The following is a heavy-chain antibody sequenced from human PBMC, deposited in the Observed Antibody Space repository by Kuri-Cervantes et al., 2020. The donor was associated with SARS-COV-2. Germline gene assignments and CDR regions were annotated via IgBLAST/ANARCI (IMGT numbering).Heavy chain of an antibody. CDR2: ISSSGSTI. Sequence: GGSLRLSCAASGFTVSSNYMSWIRQAPGKGLEWVSYISSSGSTIYYADSVKGRFTISRDNAKNSLYRQMNSLRAEDTAVYYCARDRAYYDILTGYYRGNDYYYYGMDVWGQGTTVTVSS. J-gene: IGHJ6*02. CDR1: GFTVSSNY. V-gene: IGHV3-11*01. D-gene: IGHD3-9*01. CDR3: ARDRAYYDILTGYYRGNDYYYYGMDV.